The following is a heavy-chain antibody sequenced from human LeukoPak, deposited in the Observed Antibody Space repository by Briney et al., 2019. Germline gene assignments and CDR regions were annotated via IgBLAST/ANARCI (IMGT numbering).Heavy chain of an antibody. CDR3: AGESFSRRAGITMVRGVITY. J-gene: IGHJ4*02. V-gene: IGHV1-69*11. Sequence: GASVKVSCKACGGTLSNYAINWVRQAPGQGLEWMGRIIPILDTTNYAQKFQGRVTIITDESTSTAYMELITLRSGDTAVYYCAGESFSRRAGITMVRGVITYWGQGTLVTVSS. D-gene: IGHD3-10*01. CDR2: IIPILDTT. CDR1: GGTLSNYA.